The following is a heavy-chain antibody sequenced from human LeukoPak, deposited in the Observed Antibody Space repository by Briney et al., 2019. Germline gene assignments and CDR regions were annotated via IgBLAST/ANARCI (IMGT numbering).Heavy chain of an antibody. CDR2: IYYSGST. V-gene: IGHV4-39*01. Sequence: SETLSLTRTVSGGSISSSSYYWGWIRQPPGKGLEWIGSIYYSGSTYYNPSLKSRVTISVDTSKNQFSLKLSSVTAADTAVYYCARQGVEDGYKTDFDYWGQGTLVTVSS. J-gene: IGHJ4*02. CDR3: ARQGVEDGYKTDFDY. CDR1: GGSISSSSYY. D-gene: IGHD5-24*01.